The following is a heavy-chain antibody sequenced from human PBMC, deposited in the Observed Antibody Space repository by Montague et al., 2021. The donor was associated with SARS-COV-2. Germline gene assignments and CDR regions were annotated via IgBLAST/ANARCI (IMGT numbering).Heavy chain of an antibody. J-gene: IGHJ6*02. Sequence: SETLSLTCAVYGGSISGYYWSWIRQSPGKGLEWIGEINYSGSTNYNPSLKSRVTISVDTSKNQFSLKLSSVTAADTAVYYCARIRCVTVFGVVISPYYYGMDVWGQGTTVTVSS. V-gene: IGHV4-34*01. CDR3: ARIRCVTVFGVVISPYYYGMDV. CDR1: GGSISGYY. D-gene: IGHD3-3*01. CDR2: INYSGST.